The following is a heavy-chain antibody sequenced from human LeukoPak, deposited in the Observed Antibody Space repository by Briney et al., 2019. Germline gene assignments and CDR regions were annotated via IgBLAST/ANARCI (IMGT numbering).Heavy chain of an antibody. CDR2: IKSKTDGGTT. J-gene: IGHJ4*02. D-gene: IGHD3-3*01. V-gene: IGHV3-15*01. CDR1: GFTFSNAW. CDR3: TTDPNYFTIFGVVLDY. Sequence: TGGSLRPSCAASGFTFSNAWMSWVRQAPGKGLEWVGRIKSKTDGGTTDYAAPVKGRFTISRDDSKNTLYLQMNSLKTEDTAVYYCTTDPNYFTIFGVVLDYWGQGTLVTVSS.